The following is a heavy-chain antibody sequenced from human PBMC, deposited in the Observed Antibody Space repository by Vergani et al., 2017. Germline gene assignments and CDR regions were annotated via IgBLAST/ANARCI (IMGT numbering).Heavy chain of an antibody. Sequence: QVQLQESGPGLVKSSETLSLTCSVSFDSIRNLYCNWIRQPPGKGLEWIGSIHYSENTNYNPSLKTRVTISVDTSKNQFSLKLSSVTAADTAVYYCARSTSAGWFGELLYRAFDIWGQGTMVTVSS. CDR3: ARSTSAGWFGELLYRAFDI. D-gene: IGHD3-10*01. V-gene: IGHV4-59*11. CDR1: FDSIRNLY. J-gene: IGHJ3*02. CDR2: IHYSENT.